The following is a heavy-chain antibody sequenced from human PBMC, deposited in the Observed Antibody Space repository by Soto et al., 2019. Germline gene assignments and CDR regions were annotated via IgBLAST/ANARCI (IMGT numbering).Heavy chain of an antibody. D-gene: IGHD3-16*01. CDR3: AKLHSSCITFGGVIPNYGNAFDI. CDR2: IIPIFGTA. J-gene: IGHJ3*02. Sequence: SVKVSCKASGGTFSSYAISWVRQAPGQGLEWMGGIIPIFGTANYAQKFQGRVTITADESTSTAYMELSSLRSEDTAVYYCAKLHSSCITFGGVIPNYGNAFDIWGQGTMVTVSS. V-gene: IGHV1-69*13. CDR1: GGTFSSYA.